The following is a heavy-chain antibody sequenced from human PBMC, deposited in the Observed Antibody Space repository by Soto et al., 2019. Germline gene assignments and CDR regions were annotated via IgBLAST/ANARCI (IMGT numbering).Heavy chain of an antibody. CDR1: GYTFTGYY. CDR3: ARYLPSAMAWFDP. V-gene: IGHV1-2*02. Sequence: ASVKVSCKASGYTFTGYYMHWVRQAPGQGLEWMGWINPNSGGTNYAQKFQGRVTMTRDTSISTAYMELSRLRSDDTAVDYCARYLPSAMAWFDPWGQGTLVTVSS. CDR2: INPNSGGT. J-gene: IGHJ5*02. D-gene: IGHD2-2*01.